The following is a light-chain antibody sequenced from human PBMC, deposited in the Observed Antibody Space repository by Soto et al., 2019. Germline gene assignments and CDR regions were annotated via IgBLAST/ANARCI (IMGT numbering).Light chain of an antibody. CDR2: EGS. CDR3: CAFSSSSHVI. V-gene: IGLV2-23*01. Sequence: QSALTQPASVSGSPGQTITISCTGTSTDIGSYDLVSWYQQHPGKVPKLMIYEGSKRPSGVSYRFSASKSGNTASLTISGLQAEDEADYYCCAFSSSSHVIFGGGTQLTVL. CDR1: STDIGSYDL. J-gene: IGLJ2*01.